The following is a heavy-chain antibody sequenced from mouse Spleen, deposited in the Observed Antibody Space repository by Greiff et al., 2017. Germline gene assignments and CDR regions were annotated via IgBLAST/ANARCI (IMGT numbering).Heavy chain of an antibody. J-gene: IGHJ4*01. CDR2: IDPSGNEA. D-gene: IGHD1-1*02. CDR1: GYTFTSYW. Sequence: QVQLQQSGAELVRPGSSVKMSWKASGYTFTSYWMHWVKQMPIQGPEWIGNIDPSGNEAHYNQKFKDKATLTVDKYSSTAHMQLSSLTSEDSAVYYCARGGYGLYYAMDYWGQGTSVTVSS. V-gene: IGHV1-52*01. CDR3: ARGGYGLYYAMDY.